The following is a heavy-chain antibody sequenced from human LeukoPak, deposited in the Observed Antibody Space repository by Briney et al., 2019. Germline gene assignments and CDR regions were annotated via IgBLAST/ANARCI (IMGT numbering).Heavy chain of an antibody. D-gene: IGHD6-19*01. V-gene: IGHV5-51*01. CDR2: IYPSDSDI. CDR1: GYSFTTYW. Sequence: PGESLKISCKGSGYSFTTYWIGWVRQMPGKGLESMGIIYPSDSDIKYNPSLQGQVTISADKSISTAYLRWSSLKTSDTAMYYCVRLDSSGWYYFDYWGQGTLVTVSS. J-gene: IGHJ4*02. CDR3: VRLDSSGWYYFDY.